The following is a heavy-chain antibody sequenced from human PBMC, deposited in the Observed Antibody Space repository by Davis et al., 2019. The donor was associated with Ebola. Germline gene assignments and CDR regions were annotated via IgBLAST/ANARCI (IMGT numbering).Heavy chain of an antibody. CDR2: IYYSGST. J-gene: IGHJ5*02. D-gene: IGHD6-6*01. Sequence: LRLSCTVSGGSISSGDYYWSWIRQPPGKGLEWIGYIYYSGSTYYNPSLKSRVTISVDTSKNQFSLKLSSVTAADTAVNYCARVGSANPGFDPWGQGTLVTVSS. CDR1: GGSISSGDYY. V-gene: IGHV4-30-4*08. CDR3: ARVGSANPGFDP.